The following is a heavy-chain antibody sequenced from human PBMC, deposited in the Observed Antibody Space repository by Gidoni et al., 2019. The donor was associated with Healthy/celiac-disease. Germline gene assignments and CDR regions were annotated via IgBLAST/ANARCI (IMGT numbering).Heavy chain of an antibody. CDR3: ARDALNWNAPDY. CDR1: GGTFSSYA. V-gene: IGHV1-69*01. Sequence: VQLVQSGAAVKKPRSSVQVSCKASGGTFSSYAISWVRQAPGQGLEWMGGIIPIFGTANDAQKFQGRVTITADESTSTAYMELSSLRSEDTAVYYCARDALNWNAPDYWGQGTLVTVSS. CDR2: IIPIFGTA. J-gene: IGHJ4*02. D-gene: IGHD1-20*01.